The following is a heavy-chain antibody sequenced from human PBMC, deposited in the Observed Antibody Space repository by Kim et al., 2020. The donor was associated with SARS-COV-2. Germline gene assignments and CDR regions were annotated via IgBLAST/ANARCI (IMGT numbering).Heavy chain of an antibody. CDR3: VKGAWLDH. J-gene: IGHJ4*02. D-gene: IGHD5-12*01. CDR2: IKGHADST. Sequence: GGSLRLSCVASGFTFGSFYMSWVRQVAGKGLEWVAVIKGHADSTYYAESVRVRFTVSIDSARNTLYLEMSSLRFDDTAIYDCVKGAWLDHWGPGALVTVSS. V-gene: IGHV3-23*01. CDR1: GFTFGSFY.